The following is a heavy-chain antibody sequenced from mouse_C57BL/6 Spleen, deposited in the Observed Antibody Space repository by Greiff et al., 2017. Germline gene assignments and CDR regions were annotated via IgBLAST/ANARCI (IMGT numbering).Heavy chain of an antibody. D-gene: IGHD3-2*02. V-gene: IGHV3-6*01. J-gene: IGHJ2*01. CDR1: GYSITSGYY. CDR3: ARGGDSSGYPFDY. Sequence: EVKLLESGPGLVKPSQSLSLTCSVTGYSITSGYYWNWIRQFPGNKLEWMGYISYDGSNNYNPSLKNRISITRDTSKNQFFLKLNSVTTEDTATYYCARGGDSSGYPFDYWGQGTTLTVSS. CDR2: ISYDGSN.